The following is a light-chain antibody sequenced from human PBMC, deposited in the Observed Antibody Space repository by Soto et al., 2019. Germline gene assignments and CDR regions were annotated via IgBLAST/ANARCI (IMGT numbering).Light chain of an antibody. CDR1: QVVHTF. Sequence: DVPLPQSPSAVSASVGARVIITCRACQVVHTFLSWFQQPPGEVPKRLISSASPLPSGVPSRFSGSGSGTECTLIISSLQPEDFASYDCLQHQSHPWTFGQGTKGEV. CDR3: LQHQSHPWT. V-gene: IGKV1-17*03. CDR2: SAS. J-gene: IGKJ1*01.